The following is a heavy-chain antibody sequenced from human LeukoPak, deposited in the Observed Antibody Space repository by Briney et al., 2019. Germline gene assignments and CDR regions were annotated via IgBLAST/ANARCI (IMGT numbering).Heavy chain of an antibody. CDR2: IYPGDSDT. CDR1: GYSFTSYW. V-gene: IGHV5-51*01. CDR3: ASPYETYYYDSSGYSVTDWYFDL. J-gene: IGHJ2*01. D-gene: IGHD3-22*01. Sequence: GESLKTSCKGSGYSFTSYWIGWVRQMPGKGLEWMGIIYPGDSDTRYSPSFQGQVTISADKSISTAYLQWSSLKASDTAMYYCASPYETYYYDSSGYSVTDWYFDLWGRGTLVTVSS.